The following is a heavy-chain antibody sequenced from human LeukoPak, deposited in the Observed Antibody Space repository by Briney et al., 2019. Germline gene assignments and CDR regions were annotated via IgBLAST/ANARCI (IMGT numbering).Heavy chain of an antibody. CDR2: IKSDGSST. CDR3: ARDRRDGYEGPIDY. CDR1: GFTFSSYW. Sequence: GGSLRLSCAASGFTFSSYWMHWVRQAPGKGLVWVSRIKSDGSSTSYADSVKGRFTISRDKAKNTLYLQMNSLRAEDTAVYYCARDRRDGYEGPIDYWGEGTLVIVSS. V-gene: IGHV3-74*01. J-gene: IGHJ4*02. D-gene: IGHD5-12*01.